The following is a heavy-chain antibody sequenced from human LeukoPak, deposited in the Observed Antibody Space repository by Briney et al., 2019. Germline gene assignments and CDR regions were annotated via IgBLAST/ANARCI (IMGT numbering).Heavy chain of an antibody. CDR1: GYTFTSYA. V-gene: IGHV1-3*01. D-gene: IGHD2-15*01. Sequence: GASVKVSCKASGYTFTSYAMHWVRQAPGQRLEWMGGINAGNGNTKYSQKFQGRVTITRDTSASTAYMELSSLRSEDTAVYYCARDRRDCSGGSCYYLLSYWGQGTLVTVSS. J-gene: IGHJ4*02. CDR2: INAGNGNT. CDR3: ARDRRDCSGGSCYYLLSY.